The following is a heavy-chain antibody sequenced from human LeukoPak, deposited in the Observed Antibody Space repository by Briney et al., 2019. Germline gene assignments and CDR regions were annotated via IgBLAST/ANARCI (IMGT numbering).Heavy chain of an antibody. D-gene: IGHD3-10*01. Sequence: QSGGSLRLSCAASGFTFSSYAMGWVRQAPGKGLEWVSAISGSGGSTYYADSVKGRFTISRDNSKNTLHLQMNSLRAEDTAVYYCASIYGSGSYSIDYWGQGTLVTVSS. CDR1: GFTFSSYA. J-gene: IGHJ4*02. CDR3: ASIYGSGSYSIDY. CDR2: ISGSGGST. V-gene: IGHV3-23*01.